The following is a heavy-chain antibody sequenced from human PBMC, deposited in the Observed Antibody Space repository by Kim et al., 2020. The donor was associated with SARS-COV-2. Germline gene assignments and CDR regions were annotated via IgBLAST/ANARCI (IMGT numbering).Heavy chain of an antibody. Sequence: AASVKGRFTISRDDSKSIAYLQMNSLKTEDTAVYYCTPSGTTAMDAFDIWGQGTMVTVSS. CDR3: TPSGTTAMDAFDI. D-gene: IGHD4-17*01. V-gene: IGHV3-49*02. J-gene: IGHJ3*02.